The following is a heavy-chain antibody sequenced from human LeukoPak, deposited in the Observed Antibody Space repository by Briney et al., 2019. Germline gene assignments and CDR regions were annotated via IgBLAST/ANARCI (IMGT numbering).Heavy chain of an antibody. CDR3: ARGHYYDSSGYYYDYYYYYMDV. CDR1: GFTFSSSA. Sequence: GGSLRLSCAASGFTFSSSAMSWVRQAPGKGLEWVSSISGSGSGGSTYYADSVKGRFTISRDNSKNTLYLQMNSLRVEDTAVYYCARGHYYDSSGYYYDYYYYYMDVWGKGTTVTVSS. CDR2: ISGSGSGGST. V-gene: IGHV3-23*01. D-gene: IGHD3-22*01. J-gene: IGHJ6*03.